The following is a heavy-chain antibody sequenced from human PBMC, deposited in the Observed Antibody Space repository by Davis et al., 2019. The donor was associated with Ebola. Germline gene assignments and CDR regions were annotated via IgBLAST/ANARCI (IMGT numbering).Heavy chain of an antibody. J-gene: IGHJ5*02. CDR3: ARGVGAITGWFDP. Sequence: MPSETLSLTCAVYGGSFSGYYWSWIRQPPGKGLEWIGEINHSGSTNYNPSLKSRVTISVDTSKNQFSLKLRSVTAADTAVYYCARGVGAITGWFDPWGQGTLVTVSS. D-gene: IGHD1-26*01. CDR1: GGSFSGYY. V-gene: IGHV4-34*01. CDR2: INHSGST.